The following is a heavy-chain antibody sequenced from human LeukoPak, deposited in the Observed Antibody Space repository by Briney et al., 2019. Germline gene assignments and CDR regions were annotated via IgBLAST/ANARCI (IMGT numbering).Heavy chain of an antibody. J-gene: IGHJ6*02. D-gene: IGHD1/OR15-1a*01. CDR1: GGSISRYY. CDR2: IYYGGNT. Sequence: SETLSLTCTVSGGSISRYYWSWFRQPPGKGLEWIGYIYYGGNTNYNPSLKSRVTISVDTSKNQFSLKLSSVAAADTAVYYCARQKWEQQGRDYYFNGLDVWGPGTTVIVSS. CDR3: ARQKWEQQGRDYYFNGLDV. V-gene: IGHV4-59*08.